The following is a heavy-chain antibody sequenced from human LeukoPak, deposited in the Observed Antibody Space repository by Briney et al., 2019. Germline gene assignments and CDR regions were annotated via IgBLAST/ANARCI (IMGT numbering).Heavy chain of an antibody. CDR2: MNPNSGNT. CDR3: ARVRGTFGLLWFGESPYYFDY. D-gene: IGHD3-10*01. CDR1: GYTFTSYD. V-gene: IGHV1-8*01. Sequence: ASVKVSCKASGYTFTSYDINWVRQATGQGLEWMGWMNPNSGNTGYAQKFQGRVTMTRNTSISTAYMELSSLRSEDTAVYYCARVRGTFGLLWFGESPYYFDYWGQGTLVTVSS. J-gene: IGHJ4*02.